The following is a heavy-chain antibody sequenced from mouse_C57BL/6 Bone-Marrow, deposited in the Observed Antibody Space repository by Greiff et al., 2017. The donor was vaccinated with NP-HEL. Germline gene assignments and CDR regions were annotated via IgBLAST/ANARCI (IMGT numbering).Heavy chain of an antibody. CDR1: GYTFTDYN. CDR3: ASLGRFAY. J-gene: IGHJ3*01. D-gene: IGHD4-1*01. CDR2: INPNNGGT. Sequence: EVKLQESGPELVKPGASVKIPCKASGYTFTDYNMDWVKQSHGKSLEWIGDINPNNGGTIYNQKFKGKATLTVDKSSSTAYMELRSLTSEDTAVYYCASLGRFAYWGQGTLVTVSA. V-gene: IGHV1-18*01.